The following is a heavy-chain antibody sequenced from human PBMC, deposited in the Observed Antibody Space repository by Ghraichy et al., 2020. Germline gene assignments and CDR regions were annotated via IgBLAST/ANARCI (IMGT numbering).Heavy chain of an antibody. J-gene: IGHJ6*02. V-gene: IGHV3-7*01. D-gene: IGHD2-21*02. CDR3: ARVYSGGDYRSYYYYGMDV. CDR1: GFTFSSYW. CDR2: IKQDGSEK. Sequence: GGSLRLSCAASGFTFSSYWMSWVRQAPGKGLEWVANIKQDGSEKYYVDSVKGRFTISRDNAKNSLYLQMNSLRAEDTAVYYCARVYSGGDYRSYYYYGMDVWGQGTTVTVSS.